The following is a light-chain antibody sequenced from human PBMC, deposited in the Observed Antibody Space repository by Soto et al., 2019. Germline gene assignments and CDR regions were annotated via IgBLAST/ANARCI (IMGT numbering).Light chain of an antibody. CDR2: DAS. CDR1: QSVSSY. J-gene: IGKJ1*01. Sequence: EIVLTQSPATLSLSPVERATLSCRASQSVSSYLAWYQQKPGQAPRLLIYDASNRATGIPARFSGSGSGTDFTLTISSLQPEDFATYYCQQNYRTPWTFGQGTKVDIK. V-gene: IGKV3-11*01. CDR3: QQNYRTPWT.